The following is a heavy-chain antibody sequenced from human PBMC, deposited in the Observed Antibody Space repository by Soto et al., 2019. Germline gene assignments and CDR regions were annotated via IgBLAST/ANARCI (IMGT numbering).Heavy chain of an antibody. D-gene: IGHD3-10*01. CDR3: ARTMDYYGSGSLDY. CDR1: GGSISSYY. Sequence: SETLSLTCTVSGGSISSYYWSWIRQPPGKGLEWIGYIYYSGSTNYNPSLKSRVTISVDTSKKQFSLKLSSVTAADTAVYYCARTMDYYGSGSLDYWGQGTLVTVSS. V-gene: IGHV4-59*01. CDR2: IYYSGST. J-gene: IGHJ4*02.